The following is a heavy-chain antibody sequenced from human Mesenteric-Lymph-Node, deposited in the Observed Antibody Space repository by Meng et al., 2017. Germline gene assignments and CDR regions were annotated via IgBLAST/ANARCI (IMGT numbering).Heavy chain of an antibody. Sequence: GSLRLSCAVYGGSFSGYYWSWIRQPPGKGLEWIGEINHSGSTNYNPSLKSRVTISVDTSKNQFSLKLSSVTAADTAVYYCARGYSYAGFDYWGQGTLVTVSS. CDR1: GGSFSGYY. CDR2: INHSGST. V-gene: IGHV4-34*01. CDR3: ARGYSYAGFDY. J-gene: IGHJ4*02. D-gene: IGHD5-18*01.